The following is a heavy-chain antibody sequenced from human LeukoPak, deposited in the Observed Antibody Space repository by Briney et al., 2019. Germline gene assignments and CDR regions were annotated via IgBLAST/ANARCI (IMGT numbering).Heavy chain of an antibody. CDR2: IVPLFDTA. V-gene: IGHV1-69*13. CDR3: ARSPRPPYCASTTCYGACFDY. CDR1: GGTFSGYA. J-gene: IGHJ4*02. Sequence: SVKVSCKASGGTFSGYALSWVRQAPGQGLEWMGGIVPLFDTAHYAQSFQGRVTITADESTNTAYMELSSLRNEDTAVYYCARSPRPPYCASTTCYGACFDYWGQGTLVTVSS. D-gene: IGHD2-2*01.